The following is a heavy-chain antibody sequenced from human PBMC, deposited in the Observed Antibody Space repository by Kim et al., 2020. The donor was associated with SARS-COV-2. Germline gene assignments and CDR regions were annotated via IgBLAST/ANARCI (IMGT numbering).Heavy chain of an antibody. CDR1: GASISPYY. J-gene: IGHJ4*02. CDR3: ARGGVYFDS. Sequence: SETLSLTCTVSGASISPYYWTWIRQPPGKGLDWIGYIFSSGSTNYNPSLKSRVTISIDTSKNQLSLKLNSVTAADTAVYYCARGGVYFDSWGQGSLVTVSS. D-gene: IGHD3-10*01. CDR2: IFSSGST. V-gene: IGHV4-59*01.